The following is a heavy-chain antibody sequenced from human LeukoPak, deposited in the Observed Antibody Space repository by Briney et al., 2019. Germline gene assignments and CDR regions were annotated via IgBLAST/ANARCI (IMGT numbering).Heavy chain of an antibody. Sequence: EASVKVSCKASGYTFTSYDISWVRQATGQGLEWMGWMNPNSGNTGYARKFQGRVTMTRNTSISTAYMELSSLRSEDTAVYYCARVPRSITGTTVNWFDPWGQGTLVTVSS. D-gene: IGHD1-7*01. CDR1: GYTFTSYD. CDR3: ARVPRSITGTTVNWFDP. J-gene: IGHJ5*02. V-gene: IGHV1-8*01. CDR2: MNPNSGNT.